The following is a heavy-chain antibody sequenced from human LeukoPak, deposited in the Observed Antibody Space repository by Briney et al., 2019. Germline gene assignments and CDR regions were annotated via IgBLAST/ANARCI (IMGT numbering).Heavy chain of an antibody. Sequence: SETLSLTCAVSGYSISGGYYWGWVRQPPGKGLEWVGRNYHGGSTYYNPSLKSRVTRSVDASKNQFSLSLSSVTAADTAVYYCARTRFKTGYSYDSSGYFLDYWGQGTLVTVSS. CDR3: ARTRFKTGYSYDSSGYFLDY. V-gene: IGHV4-38-2*01. J-gene: IGHJ4*02. CDR2: NYHGGST. D-gene: IGHD3-22*01. CDR1: GYSISGGYY.